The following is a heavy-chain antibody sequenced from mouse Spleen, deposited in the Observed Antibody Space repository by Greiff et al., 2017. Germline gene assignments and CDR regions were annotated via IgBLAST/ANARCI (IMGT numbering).Heavy chain of an antibody. CDR3: ARHAYSNYWDY. D-gene: IGHD2-5*01. CDR2: ISSGGSYT. V-gene: IGHV5-6*02. J-gene: IGHJ2*01. Sequence: DVKLVESGGDLVKPGGSLKLSCAASGFTFSSYGMSWVRQTPDKRLEWVATISSGGSYTYYPDSVKGRSTISRDNAKNTLYLQMSSLKSEDTAMYYCARHAYSNYWDYWGQGTTLTVSS. CDR1: GFTFSSYG.